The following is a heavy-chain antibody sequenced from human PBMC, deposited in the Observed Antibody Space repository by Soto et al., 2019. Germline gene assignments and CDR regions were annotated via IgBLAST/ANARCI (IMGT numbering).Heavy chain of an antibody. CDR1: GNSVSSDSFG. Sequence: SQTLSLTCAISGNSVSSDSFGWNWIRLSPSRGLEWLGRTYYRSKWYYDYAVSVKSRITIIPDTSRNQFSLQLNSVTPDDTAVYYCARGGNTWIFDYWGQGTLVTVSS. CDR3: ARGGNTWIFDY. V-gene: IGHV6-1*01. J-gene: IGHJ4*02. D-gene: IGHD1-1*01. CDR2: TYYRSKWYY.